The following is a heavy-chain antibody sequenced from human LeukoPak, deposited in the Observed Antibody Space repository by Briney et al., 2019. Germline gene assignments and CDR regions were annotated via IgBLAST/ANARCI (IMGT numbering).Heavy chain of an antibody. Sequence: TGGSLRLSCAASGFTFSRYGMNWVRQAPGKGLEWVSGISGSGGSTYYADSVKGRFTISRDTSKNTLYLQMNSLRAEDTAVYYCARGRYYDNSVYYYFDYWGQGTLVTVSS. CDR3: ARGRYYDNSVYYYFDY. D-gene: IGHD3-22*01. CDR2: ISGSGGST. J-gene: IGHJ4*02. V-gene: IGHV3-23*01. CDR1: GFTFSRYG.